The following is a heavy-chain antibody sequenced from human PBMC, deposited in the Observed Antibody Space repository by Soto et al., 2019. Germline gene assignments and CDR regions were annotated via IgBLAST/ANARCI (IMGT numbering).Heavy chain of an antibody. CDR3: AINRGTGSFTDGKFDV. D-gene: IGHD1-1*01. J-gene: IGHJ2*01. V-gene: IGHV3-23*01. CDR1: GFTFSNYA. CDR2: IHGGGDYT. Sequence: EVQVLESGGGLVQPGGSLRLSCAASGFTFSNYAMSWVRQAPGKGLEWVSTIHGGGDYTHYTDSVKGRFPISRDNSRNALFLQMNSLGAEGTGVYYCAINRGTGSFTDGKFDVWGRGTLVTVSS.